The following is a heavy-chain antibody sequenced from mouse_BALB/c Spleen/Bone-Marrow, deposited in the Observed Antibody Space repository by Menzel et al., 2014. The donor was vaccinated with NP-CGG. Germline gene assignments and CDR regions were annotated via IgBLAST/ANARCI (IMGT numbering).Heavy chain of an antibody. J-gene: IGHJ4*01. D-gene: IGHD1-1*01. CDR2: IWGGGST. V-gene: IGHV2-6-4*01. Sequence: VHLVESGPGQVAPSQSLSITCTVSGFSLSRYSVHWARQPPGKGLEWLGVIWGGGSTDYNLGLKSRLSISKDNSKSQVFLKMNSLQTDDTAMYYCTRFITTGAMDYWGQGTSVTVSS. CDR1: GFSLSRYS. CDR3: TRFITTGAMDY.